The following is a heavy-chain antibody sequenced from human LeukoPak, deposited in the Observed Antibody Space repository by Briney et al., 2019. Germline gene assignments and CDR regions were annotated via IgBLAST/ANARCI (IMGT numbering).Heavy chain of an antibody. CDR3: ASSIPPPRAGRFSLDY. V-gene: IGHV4-34*01. CDR1: GGSFSGYY. CDR2: INHSGST. Sequence: PSETLSLTCAVYGGSFSGYYWSWIRQPPGKGLEWIGEINHSGSTNYNPSLKSRVTISVDTSKNQFSLKLTSVTAADTAVYYCASSIPPPRAGRFSLDYWGQGTLVTVSS. J-gene: IGHJ4*02. D-gene: IGHD3-3*01.